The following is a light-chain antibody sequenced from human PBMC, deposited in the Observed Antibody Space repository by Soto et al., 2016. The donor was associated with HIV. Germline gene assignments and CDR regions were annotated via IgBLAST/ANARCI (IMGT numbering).Light chain of an antibody. CDR3: NSRHNNFNPVV. CDR2: GEN. Sequence: SSELTQDPAVSVALGQTVRITCQGDSLRNYYTSWYQQKSGQAPILVIYGENSRPSGIPDRFSGSSSGDTASLTITGAQAEDEGDYYCNSRHNNFNPVVFGGGTKLTVL. CDR1: SLRNYY. J-gene: IGLJ3*02. V-gene: IGLV3-19*01.